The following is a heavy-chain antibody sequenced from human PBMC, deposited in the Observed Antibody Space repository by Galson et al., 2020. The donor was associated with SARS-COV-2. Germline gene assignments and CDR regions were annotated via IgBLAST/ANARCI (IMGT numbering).Heavy chain of an antibody. D-gene: IGHD4-17*01. V-gene: IGHV3-74*01. Sequence: GGSLRLSCAASGFTFSSYWMHWVRQAPGKGLVWVSRINSDGSSTSFADSVKGRFTISRDNAKNTLYLQMSSLRVEDTAGYYCLVGGRDYGGDYCYYSMDAWGQGTTVTVSS. CDR1: GFTFSSYW. J-gene: IGHJ6*02. CDR2: INSDGSST. CDR3: LVGGRDYGGDYCYYSMDA.